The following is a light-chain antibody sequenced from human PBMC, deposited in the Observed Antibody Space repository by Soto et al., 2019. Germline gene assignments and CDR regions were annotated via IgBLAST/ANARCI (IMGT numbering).Light chain of an antibody. CDR3: QQYYRGRT. J-gene: IGKJ1*01. CDR2: WAS. CDR1: KSVLYNSNNKNY. V-gene: IGKV4-1*01. Sequence: DIVMTQSPDSLTVSLGERATINCKSSKSVLYNSNNKNYLAWYQHKPGQPPKLLIYWASTRESGVPDRFTGIGSGTDFTLTIGSLEAEDLAVYLCQQYYRGRTFGQGTKVELK.